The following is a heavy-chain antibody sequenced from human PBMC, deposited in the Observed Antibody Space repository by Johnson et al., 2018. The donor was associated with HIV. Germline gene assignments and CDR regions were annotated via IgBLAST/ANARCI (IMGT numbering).Heavy chain of an antibody. V-gene: IGHV3-33*06. D-gene: IGHD4-23*01. CDR3: AKGSTVVDDAFDI. CDR2: IWYDGSNK. CDR1: GFTFSSYG. Sequence: QVQLVESGGGVVHPGRSLRLSCAASGFTFSSYGMHWVRQAPGKGLEWVAVIWYDGSNKYYADSVKGRFTISRDNSKNTLYLQMNSLRAEDKAVYYCAKGSTVVDDAFDIWGQGTMVTVSS. J-gene: IGHJ3*02.